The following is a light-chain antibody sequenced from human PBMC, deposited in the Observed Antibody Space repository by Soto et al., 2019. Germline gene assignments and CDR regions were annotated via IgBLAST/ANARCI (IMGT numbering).Light chain of an antibody. CDR1: SSDVGAYNS. CDR2: EVS. Sequence: QSVLTQPASVSGSPGQSITISCTGTSSDVGAYNSVSWYQQYPGKAPKLMMYEVSNRPSGVSDRFSGSKSGNTASLTISGLQTGDEADYHCCSYRSSSTYVFGTGTKLTVL. V-gene: IGLV2-14*01. J-gene: IGLJ1*01. CDR3: CSYRSSSTYV.